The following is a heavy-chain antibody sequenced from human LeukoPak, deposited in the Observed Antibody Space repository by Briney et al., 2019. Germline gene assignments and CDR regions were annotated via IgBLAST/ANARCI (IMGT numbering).Heavy chain of an antibody. CDR1: GFTFNTFD. V-gene: IGHV3-48*01. D-gene: IGHD2-2*01. CDR2: ISSGSSSR. CDR3: ARDKDVVVPAAMRYYYYGMDV. J-gene: IGHJ6*02. Sequence: GGSLRLSCAASGFTFNTFDMTWVRQAPGKGLEWVSYISSGSSSRYYADSVKGRFTISRDNAKNSLYLQMNSLRAEDTAVYYCARDKDVVVPAAMRYYYYGMDVWGQGTTVTVSS.